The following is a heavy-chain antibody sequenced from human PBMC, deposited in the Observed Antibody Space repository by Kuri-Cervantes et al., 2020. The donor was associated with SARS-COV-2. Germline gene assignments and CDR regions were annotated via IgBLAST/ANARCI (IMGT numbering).Heavy chain of an antibody. J-gene: IGHJ4*02. D-gene: IGHD6-13*01. CDR1: GITFSSYA. Sequence: LSLTCAASGITFSSYAMRWGRQAPGKGLEWVSAITDDGGSTYHADSVKGRFTISRDNSQTTLFLQMNSLRAEDTAVYHCVKGWAASRPYSFDSWGQGTLVTVSS. V-gene: IGHV3-23*01. CDR2: ITDDGGST. CDR3: VKGWAASRPYSFDS.